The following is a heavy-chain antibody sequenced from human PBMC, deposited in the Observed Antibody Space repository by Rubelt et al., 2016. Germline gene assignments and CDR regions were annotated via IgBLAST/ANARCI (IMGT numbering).Heavy chain of an antibody. J-gene: IGHJ3*02. V-gene: IGHV4-34*12. CDR3: VRVKRLSGSDYGDTFDI. CDR1: GASIKDDPYY. Sequence: QVQLQQWGAGLFRPSQTLSLTCNVSGASIKDDPYYWGWVRQPPGKGLEWIGEILHTGSTHYNPSLKSRVTMSVDTSRNQLALRLNSVTAADTAIYYCVRVKRLSGSDYGDTFDIWGQGTMVTVSS. D-gene: IGHD1-26*01. CDR2: ILHTGST.